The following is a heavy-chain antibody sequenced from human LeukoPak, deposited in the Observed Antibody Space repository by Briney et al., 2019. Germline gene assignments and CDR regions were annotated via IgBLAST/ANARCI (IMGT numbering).Heavy chain of an antibody. Sequence: ASVKVSRKASGYTFTGYYMHWVRQAPGQGLEWMGRINPNSGGTNYAQKFQGRVTMTRDTSISTAYMELSRLRSDDTAVYYCARGYCSGGSCYSLFDYWGQGTLVTVSS. D-gene: IGHD2-15*01. J-gene: IGHJ4*02. V-gene: IGHV1-2*06. CDR3: ARGYCSGGSCYSLFDY. CDR1: GYTFTGYY. CDR2: INPNSGGT.